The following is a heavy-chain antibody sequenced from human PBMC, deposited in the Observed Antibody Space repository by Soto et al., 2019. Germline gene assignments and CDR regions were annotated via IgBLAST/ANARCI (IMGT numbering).Heavy chain of an antibody. CDR1: GGSISSGGYY. V-gene: IGHV4-31*03. CDR3: ARDMPIVGNYYYYGMDV. J-gene: IGHJ6*02. Sequence: SETLSLTCTVSGGSISSGGYYWSWIRQHPGKGLEWIGYIYYSGSTYYNPSLKSRVTISVDTSKNQFSLKLSSVTAADTAVYYCARDMPIVGNYYYYGMDVWGQGTTVTVSS. D-gene: IGHD1-26*01. CDR2: IYYSGST.